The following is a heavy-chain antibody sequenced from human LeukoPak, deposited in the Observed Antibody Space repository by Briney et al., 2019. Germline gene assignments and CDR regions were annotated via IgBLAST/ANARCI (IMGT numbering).Heavy chain of an antibody. J-gene: IGHJ6*02. D-gene: IGHD6-19*01. CDR2: IIPIFGTA. V-gene: IGHV1-69*13. CDR3: ARGLYSGIAVAGTYRYYYYGMDV. Sequence: GASVEVSCKASGGTFSSYAVSWVRQAPGQGLEWMGGIIPIFGTANYAQKFQGRVTITADESTSTAYMELSSLRSEDTAVYYCARGLYSGIAVAGTYRYYYYGMDVWGQGTTVTVSS. CDR1: GGTFSSYA.